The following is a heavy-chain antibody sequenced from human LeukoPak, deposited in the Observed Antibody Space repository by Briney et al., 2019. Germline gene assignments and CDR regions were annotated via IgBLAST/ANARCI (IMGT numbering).Heavy chain of an antibody. CDR1: GFTFSNYW. D-gene: IGHD3/OR15-3a*01. CDR2: IRSAVETT. V-gene: IGHV3-23*01. Sequence: GGSLRLSCAASGFTFSNYWMTWVRQAPGKGLEWISGIRSAVETTHYADSVKGRFIISRDNSKNALSLQLNSLRPEDTALYYCAKHFCTGFDCSLFDSWGQGTLVTVSS. CDR3: AKHFCTGFDCSLFDS. J-gene: IGHJ4*02.